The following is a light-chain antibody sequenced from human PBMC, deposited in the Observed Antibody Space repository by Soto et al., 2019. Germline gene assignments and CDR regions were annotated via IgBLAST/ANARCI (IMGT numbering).Light chain of an antibody. CDR2: AAS. V-gene: IGKV1-39*01. Sequence: DIQMTQSPSSLSASVGDRVTIACRASQSIRSYLNWYQQKPGKAPKLLIYAASNLQSGVPSRFSGSGSGTDFTLTISSLLPEDFATYYCQQSYSNHLTFGGGTKVDIK. J-gene: IGKJ4*01. CDR3: QQSYSNHLT. CDR1: QSIRSY.